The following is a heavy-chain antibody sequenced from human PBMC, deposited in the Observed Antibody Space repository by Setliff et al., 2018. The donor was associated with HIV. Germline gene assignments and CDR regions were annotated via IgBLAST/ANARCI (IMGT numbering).Heavy chain of an antibody. CDR1: GGTFSSYA. V-gene: IGHV1-69*13. Sequence: SVKVSCKASGGTFSSYAISWVRKAPGQGLEWMGGIIPIFGTANYAQKFQGRVTITADESTSTAYMELSSLGSEDTAVYYCARARRSSMVRGTYFDYWGQGTLVTVS. J-gene: IGHJ4*02. D-gene: IGHD3-10*01. CDR2: IIPIFGTA. CDR3: ARARRSSMVRGTYFDY.